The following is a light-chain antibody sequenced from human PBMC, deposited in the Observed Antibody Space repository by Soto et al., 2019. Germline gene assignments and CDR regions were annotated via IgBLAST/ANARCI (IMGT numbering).Light chain of an antibody. CDR1: QSISSW. Sequence: DNQMTQSPSALSASVGDRATITCRASQSISSWLAWYQQKPGKAPKLLIYDASTLESGVPSRFSGSGSGTEFSLTISSLQPDDFATFYCQQYSSFSRTFGQGTKVDI. CDR3: QQYSSFSRT. CDR2: DAS. V-gene: IGKV1-5*01. J-gene: IGKJ1*01.